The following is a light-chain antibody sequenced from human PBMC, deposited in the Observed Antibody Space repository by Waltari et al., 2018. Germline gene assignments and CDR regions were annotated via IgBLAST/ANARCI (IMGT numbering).Light chain of an antibody. CDR3: SSYTSSSTYV. CDR2: EVS. Sequence: QSALTQPASVSGSPGQSITISCTGSSSDVGGYKYVSWYQQQPGKAPKVMIYEVSNRPSGVSNRFSGSKSGNTASLTSSGLQAEDEADYYCSSYTSSSTYVFGTGTKVTVL. V-gene: IGLV2-14*03. CDR1: SSDVGGYKY. J-gene: IGLJ1*01.